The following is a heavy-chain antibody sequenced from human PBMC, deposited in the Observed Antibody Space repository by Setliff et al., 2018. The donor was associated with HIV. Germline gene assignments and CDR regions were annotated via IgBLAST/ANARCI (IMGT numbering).Heavy chain of an antibody. CDR3: ATVFYYNSESYSLDY. J-gene: IGHJ4*02. D-gene: IGHD3-10*01. V-gene: IGHV1-69*13. CDR2: IIPIFGTT. CDR1: GGTFSGYA. Sequence: ASVKVSCKASGGTFSGYAISWVRQAPGQGLEWMGGIIPIFGTTNYAQKFQGRVTITADESTNTAHMELNSLRSIDTAMYYCATVFYYNSESYSLDYWGQGMLVTVSS.